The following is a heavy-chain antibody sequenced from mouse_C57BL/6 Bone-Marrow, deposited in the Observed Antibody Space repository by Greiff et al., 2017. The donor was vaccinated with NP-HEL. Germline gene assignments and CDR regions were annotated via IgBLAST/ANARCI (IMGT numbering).Heavy chain of an antibody. Sequence: QVQLKESGAELVKPGASVKISCKASGYAFSSYWMNWVKQRPGKGLEWIGQIYPGDGDINYNGKFKGRATLTADKSSSTVNIQLSSLTSEDSAVYFCARGDYGSSRFGYAMDYWGQGTSVTVSS. CDR2: IYPGDGDI. J-gene: IGHJ4*01. CDR3: ARGDYGSSRFGYAMDY. V-gene: IGHV1-80*01. CDR1: GYAFSSYW. D-gene: IGHD1-1*01.